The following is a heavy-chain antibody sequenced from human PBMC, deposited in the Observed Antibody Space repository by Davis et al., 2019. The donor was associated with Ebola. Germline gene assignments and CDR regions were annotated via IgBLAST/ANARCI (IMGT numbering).Heavy chain of an antibody. CDR1: GFTFSSYA. Sequence: GGSLRLSCAASGFTFSSYAMHWVRQAPGKGLEWVAVISYDGSNKYYADSVKGRFTISRDNSKNTLYLQMNSLRAEDTAVYYCARDSGYWGQGTLVTVSS. CDR2: ISYDGSNK. J-gene: IGHJ4*02. CDR3: ARDSGY. V-gene: IGHV3-30-3*01.